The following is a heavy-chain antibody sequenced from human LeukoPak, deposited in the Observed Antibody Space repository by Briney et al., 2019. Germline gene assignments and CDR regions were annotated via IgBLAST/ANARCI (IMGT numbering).Heavy chain of an antibody. D-gene: IGHD2-21*01. Sequence: GRSLTLSCAASGFTFSHYGMHWVRQAPGKGLEWVAVVSHDGSKKYYGDSVKGRFTISRDNSENTVYLQMNSLRREDTAVHYCAKDMGENQSWNWFDPWGQGTQVTVSS. V-gene: IGHV3-30*18. CDR1: GFTFSHYG. CDR3: AKDMGENQSWNWFDP. CDR2: VSHDGSKK. J-gene: IGHJ5*02.